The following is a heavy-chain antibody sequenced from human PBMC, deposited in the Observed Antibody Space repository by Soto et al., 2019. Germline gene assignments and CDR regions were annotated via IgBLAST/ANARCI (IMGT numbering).Heavy chain of an antibody. V-gene: IGHV4-4*07. J-gene: IGHJ2*01. CDR3: ARHFDVDPSLDHYYFDL. D-gene: IGHD3-9*01. Sequence: TLSLTCTVSGFSIAPSFWSWIRQPAGEAPEWLGHIYASGRTTYNPSLKSRVTMFVSQTQVSLRLTSVTAADTAVYYCARHFDVDPSLDHYYFDLWGRGALVTVSS. CDR2: IYASGRT. CDR1: GFSIAPSF.